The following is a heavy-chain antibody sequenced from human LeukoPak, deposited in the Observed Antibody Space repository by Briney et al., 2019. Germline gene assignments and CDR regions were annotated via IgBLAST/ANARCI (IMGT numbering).Heavy chain of an antibody. CDR2: INHSGST. D-gene: IGHD4-11*01. V-gene: IGHV4-34*01. CDR1: GGSFSGYY. J-gene: IGHJ5*02. Sequence: SETLSLTCAVYGGSFSGYYWSWIRQPPGKGLEWIGEINHSGSTYYNPSLKSRVTISVDTSKNQFSLKLSSVTAADTAVYYCARLEDSIGPWGQGTLVTVSS. CDR3: ARLEDSIGP.